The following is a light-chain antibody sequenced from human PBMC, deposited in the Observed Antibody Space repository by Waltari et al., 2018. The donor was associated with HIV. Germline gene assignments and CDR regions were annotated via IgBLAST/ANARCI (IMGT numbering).Light chain of an antibody. V-gene: IGLV6-57*03. CDR1: SGSIDSNY. Sequence: NFMLTQPHSVSGSPGKTVIISCTRSSGSIDSNYAQWYQQRPGSAPIILIYEDTERPSGVPERFSASIDSSSNSASLTISGLKTEDEADYYCQSSDSIIAVFGGGTKLTVL. CDR2: EDT. J-gene: IGLJ3*02. CDR3: QSSDSIIAV.